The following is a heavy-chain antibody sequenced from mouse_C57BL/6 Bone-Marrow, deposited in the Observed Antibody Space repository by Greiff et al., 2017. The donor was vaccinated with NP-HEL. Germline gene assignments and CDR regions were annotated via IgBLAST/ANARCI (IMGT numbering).Heavy chain of an antibody. CDR3: ATLDSSGHPFAY. Sequence: QVQLQQPGAELVRPGSSVKLSCKASGYTFTSYWMDWVKQRPGQGLEWIGNIYPSDSETHYNQKFKDKATLTVHKSSSTAYMQLSSLTSEDSAVYYCATLDSSGHPFAYWGQGTLVTVSA. D-gene: IGHD3-2*02. V-gene: IGHV1-61*01. CDR1: GYTFTSYW. J-gene: IGHJ3*01. CDR2: IYPSDSET.